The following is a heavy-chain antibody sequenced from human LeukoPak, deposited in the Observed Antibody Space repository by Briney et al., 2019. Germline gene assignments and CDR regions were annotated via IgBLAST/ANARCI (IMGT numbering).Heavy chain of an antibody. CDR3: ARDHQEAGNYFDY. J-gene: IGHJ4*02. CDR2: ISSSSYI. V-gene: IGHV3-21*01. CDR1: GFTFSSYS. D-gene: IGHD6-19*01. Sequence: GRSLRLSCAASGFTFSSYSINWVHQAPGNGLEWDASISSSSYIYYADSVKGRFTISRDNAKNSLYLQMNSLRAEDTAIYYCARDHQEAGNYFDYWGQGTLVTVSS.